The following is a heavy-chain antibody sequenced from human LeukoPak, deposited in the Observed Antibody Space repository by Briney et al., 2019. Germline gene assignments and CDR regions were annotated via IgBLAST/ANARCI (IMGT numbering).Heavy chain of an antibody. D-gene: IGHD2-8*02. V-gene: IGHV3-23*01. CDR3: AKDRSCTGSSRNVGS. Sequence: GGSLRLSCAASGFTFSSFAMSWVRQAPGKGLEWVSAISGSGGSTYYADSVKGRFTISRDNSKNTLFLQMNSLRAEDTAVYYCAKDRSCTGSSRNVGSWGQGTMVTVSS. CDR2: ISGSGGST. CDR1: GFTFSSFA. J-gene: IGHJ3*01.